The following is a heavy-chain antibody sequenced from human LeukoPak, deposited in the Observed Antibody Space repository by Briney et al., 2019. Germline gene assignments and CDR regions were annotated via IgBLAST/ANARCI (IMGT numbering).Heavy chain of an antibody. CDR3: ARVYMVRGVIITFDY. CDR1: GGSFSGYY. D-gene: IGHD3-10*01. J-gene: IGHJ4*02. Sequence: PSETLSLTCAVYGGSFSGYYWNWIRQPPGKGLEWIGYIYYSGSTYYNPSLKSRVTISVDTSKNQFSLKLSSVTAADTAVYYCARVYMVRGVIITFDYWGQGTLVTVSS. CDR2: IYYSGST. V-gene: IGHV4-30-4*08.